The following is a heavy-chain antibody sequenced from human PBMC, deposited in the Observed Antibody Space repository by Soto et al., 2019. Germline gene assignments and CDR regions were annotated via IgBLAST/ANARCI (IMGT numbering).Heavy chain of an antibody. CDR2: IYYSGST. D-gene: IGHD2-21*01. Sequence: XETLSLTCTVSGCSVSSGSYYWSWIRQPPGKGLEWIGYIYYSGSTNYNPSLKSRVTISVDTSKNQFSLKLSSVTAADTAVYYCARGLFGHFDYWGQGTLVTVSS. CDR1: GCSVSSGSYY. CDR3: ARGLFGHFDY. V-gene: IGHV4-61*01. J-gene: IGHJ4*02.